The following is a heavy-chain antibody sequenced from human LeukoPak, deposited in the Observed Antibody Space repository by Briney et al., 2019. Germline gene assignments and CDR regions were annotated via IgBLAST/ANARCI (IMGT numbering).Heavy chain of an antibody. D-gene: IGHD5-12*01. J-gene: IGHJ4*02. CDR1: GGSISSNNW. CDR2: INHSGST. Sequence: PSETLSLTCAVSGGSISSNNWWTWVRQPPGKGLEWIGEINHSGSTNYNPSLQDRLTISVDKSKNQFSLKLTSVTAADTAVYYCARSRVATLSFDYWGQGTLVTVSS. CDR3: ARSRVATLSFDY. V-gene: IGHV4-4*02.